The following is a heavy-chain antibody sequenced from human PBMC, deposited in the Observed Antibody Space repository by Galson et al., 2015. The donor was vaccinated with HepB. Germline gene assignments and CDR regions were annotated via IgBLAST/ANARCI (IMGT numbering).Heavy chain of an antibody. CDR1: GLTFSSYV. Sequence: SLRLSCAASGLTFSSYVMHWVRQAPGKGLEWEAAISYDGSNKYYADSVKGRFTISRDNSKNTLYLQMDSLSAEDTSVYYCAREGRGVGGATIGDAFDIWGQGTMVTVSS. CDR3: AREGRGVGGATIGDAFDI. D-gene: IGHD1-26*01. V-gene: IGHV3-30-3*01. CDR2: ISYDGSNK. J-gene: IGHJ3*02.